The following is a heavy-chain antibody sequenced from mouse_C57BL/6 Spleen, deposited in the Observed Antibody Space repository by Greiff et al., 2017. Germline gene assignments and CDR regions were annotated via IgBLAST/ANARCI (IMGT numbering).Heavy chain of an antibody. J-gene: IGHJ2*01. V-gene: IGHV1-80*01. CDR3: ARFYEYALDY. D-gene: IGHD2-4*01. CDR1: GYAFSSYW. Sequence: QVQLQQSGAELVKPGASVKISCKASGYAFSSYWMNWVKQRPGKGLEWIGQIYPGDGDTNYNGKFKGKATLTADKSSSTAYMQLSSLTSVGSAVYFCARFYEYALDYWGQGTTLTVSS. CDR2: IYPGDGDT.